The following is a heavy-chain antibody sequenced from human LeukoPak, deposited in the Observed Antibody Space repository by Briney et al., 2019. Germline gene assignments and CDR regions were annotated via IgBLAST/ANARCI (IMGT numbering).Heavy chain of an antibody. Sequence: SETLSLTCTVSGGSISSYYWSWIRQPPGKGLEWIGNIYDIGSTNYNPSLKSRVTISVDTSKSQFSLRLSSVTAADTAVYYCARGGLGDYYDSSGYSLFDYWGQGTLVTVSS. CDR1: GGSISSYY. V-gene: IGHV4-59*01. CDR2: IYDIGST. D-gene: IGHD3-22*01. CDR3: ARGGLGDYYDSSGYSLFDY. J-gene: IGHJ4*02.